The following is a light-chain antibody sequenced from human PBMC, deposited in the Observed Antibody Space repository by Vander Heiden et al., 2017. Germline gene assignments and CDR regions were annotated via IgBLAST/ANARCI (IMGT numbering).Light chain of an antibody. Sequence: QSALTQPASVSGSPGQPITISCTGTSSDVGSYHLVSWYQHHPGKAPQLIIYEVSKRPSGISHRFSGSKSGNTASLTVSGLQAEDEADYYCCSYAGTTTVVVFGGGTKLTVL. CDR3: CSYAGTTTVVV. V-gene: IGLV2-23*02. CDR2: EVS. J-gene: IGLJ3*02. CDR1: SSDVGSYHL.